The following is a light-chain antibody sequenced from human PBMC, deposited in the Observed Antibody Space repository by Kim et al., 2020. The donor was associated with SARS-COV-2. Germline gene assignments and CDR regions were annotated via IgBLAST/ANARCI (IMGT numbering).Light chain of an antibody. V-gene: IGKV1-39*01. CDR3: QQSYSAPPA. CDR1: QHTRNY. J-gene: IGKJ2*01. CDR2: AVS. Sequence: YVAGGYRVTITCRARQHTRNYLNLYQQKTEKSPKRLIFAVSSLQSGVPSRFSGSGSGIDFTLPISSLQPEDFESYYCQQSYSAPPAFRKGTEREI.